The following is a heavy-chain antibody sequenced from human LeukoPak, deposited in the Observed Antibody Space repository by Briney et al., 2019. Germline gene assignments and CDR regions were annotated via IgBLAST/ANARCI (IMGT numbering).Heavy chain of an antibody. CDR1: GSSLIEVA. V-gene: IGHV1-24*01. CDR3: AMTDRYAGRPFDY. CDR2: FDPEDGEDGET. D-gene: IGHD3-9*01. Sequence: ASVKVSCKVSGSSLIEVAMHWVGRAPGKGLEWVGSFDPEDGEDGETHYAQKFQGRVTMTEDASTDTAYMEVTSLSSEDTALYYCAMTDRYAGRPFDYWGQGTLVTVSS. J-gene: IGHJ4*02.